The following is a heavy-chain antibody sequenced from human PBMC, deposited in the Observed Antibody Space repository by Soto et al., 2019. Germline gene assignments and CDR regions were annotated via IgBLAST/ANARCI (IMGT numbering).Heavy chain of an antibody. D-gene: IGHD5-18*01. Sequence: EVQLVESGGGLVQPGRSLRLSCAASGFTFDDYAMHWVRQTPGKGLEWVSGITWNSSSIGYADSVKGRFTISRNNAKNSLFLKMNSLRPEDTAFYYCGTDKGGRQLWSWYFDLWGRGTLVTVSS. CDR1: GFTFDDYA. V-gene: IGHV3-9*01. CDR2: ITWNSSSI. CDR3: GTDKGGRQLWSWYFDL. J-gene: IGHJ2*01.